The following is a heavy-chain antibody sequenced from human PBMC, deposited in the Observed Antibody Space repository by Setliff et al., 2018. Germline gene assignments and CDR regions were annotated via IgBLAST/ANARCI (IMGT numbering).Heavy chain of an antibody. CDR1: GGSFSGYY. D-gene: IGHD6-19*01. Sequence: SETLSLTCAVYGGSFSGYYWSWIRQPPGKGLECIGSIYYSGSTYYNPSLKSRVTISVDTSKNQFSLKVSSVTAADTAVYYCARENRYSSGWYSYYYGMDVWGQGTTVTVS. CDR2: IYYSGST. V-gene: IGHV4-34*01. CDR3: ARENRYSSGWYSYYYGMDV. J-gene: IGHJ6*02.